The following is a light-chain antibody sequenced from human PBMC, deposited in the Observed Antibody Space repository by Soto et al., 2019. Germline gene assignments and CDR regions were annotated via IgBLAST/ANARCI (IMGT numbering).Light chain of an antibody. J-gene: IGKJ4*01. Sequence: DIVMTQSPDSLAVSLGERATINCKSSQNLLYNSNNKNYFAWYQQKPGQPPKLLIYWASTRESGVPDRFSGSGSGTDVTLTISSLQAEDVAVYFCQQYYGLPLTFGGGTKVEIK. CDR1: QNLLYNSNNKNY. V-gene: IGKV4-1*01. CDR2: WAS. CDR3: QQYYGLPLT.